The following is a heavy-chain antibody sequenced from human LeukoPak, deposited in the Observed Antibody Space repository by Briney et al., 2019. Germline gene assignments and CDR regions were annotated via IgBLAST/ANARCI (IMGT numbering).Heavy chain of an antibody. V-gene: IGHV1-18*01. CDR3: ARASRLVAGTGFDY. CDR2: ISAYNGNT. CDR1: GYTFTSYG. J-gene: IGHJ4*02. D-gene: IGHD6-19*01. Sequence: ASVKVSCKASGYTFTSYGISWVRQAPGQGLEWMGWISAYNGNTNYAQKFQGRVTITADKSTSTAYMELSSLRSEDTAVYYCARASRLVAGTGFDYWGQGTLVTVSS.